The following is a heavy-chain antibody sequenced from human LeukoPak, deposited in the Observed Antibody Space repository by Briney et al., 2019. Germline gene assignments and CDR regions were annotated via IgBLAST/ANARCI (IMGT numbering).Heavy chain of an antibody. V-gene: IGHV3-21*01. J-gene: IGHJ4*02. CDR2: ISYLSSHV. D-gene: IGHD3-16*01. CDR1: GFTFSDYD. Sequence: GGSLRLSCSASGFTFSDYDMNWVRQAPGKGLEWVSSISYLSSHVYYGDSVKGRFSISRDNAKNSLYLQMNSLGAEDTAIYYCGRAFPPLRTSSAGDLWGQGILVSVSS. CDR3: GRAFPPLRTSSAGDL.